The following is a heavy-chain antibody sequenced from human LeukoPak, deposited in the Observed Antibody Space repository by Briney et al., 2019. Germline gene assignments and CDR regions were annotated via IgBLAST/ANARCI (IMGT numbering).Heavy chain of an antibody. J-gene: IGHJ4*02. D-gene: IGHD4/OR15-4a*01. CDR3: AKEGMLPIFDY. V-gene: IGHV3-30*18. CDR1: EFTFSSYG. CDR2: ISYDGSNK. Sequence: PGRSLRLSCAASEFTFSSYGMHWVRQAPGKGLEWVAVISYDGSNKYYADSVKGRFTISRDNSKNTLYLQMNSLRAEDTAVYYCAKEGMLPIFDYWGQGTLVTVSS.